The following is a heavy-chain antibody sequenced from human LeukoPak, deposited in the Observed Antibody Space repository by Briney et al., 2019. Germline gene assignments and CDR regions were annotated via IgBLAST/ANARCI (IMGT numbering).Heavy chain of an antibody. V-gene: IGHV4-61*02. D-gene: IGHD3-10*01. CDR3: ARAHPLMVRGVIGWFDP. Sequence: PSETLSLTCTVSGASVSSTDYFWNWIRQPAGKGLEWIGRIYTSGSTNYNPSLKSRVTISVDKSKNQFSLKLSSVTAADTAVYYCARAHPLMVRGVIGWFDPWGQGTLVTVSS. CDR2: IYTSGST. CDR1: GASVSSTDYF. J-gene: IGHJ5*02.